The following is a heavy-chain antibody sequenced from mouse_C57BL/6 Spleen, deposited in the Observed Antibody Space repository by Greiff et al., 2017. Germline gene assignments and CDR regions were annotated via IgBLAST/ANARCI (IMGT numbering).Heavy chain of an antibody. CDR3: ARPMTTVVATGDY. Sequence: QVQLQQSGAELMKPGASVKLSCKATGYTFTGYWIEWVKQKPGHGLEWVWEILPGSGSTNYNEKFKGKATFTEDTSSNTAYMQLSSLTTEASAIYYCARPMTTVVATGDYWGQGTTLTVSS. V-gene: IGHV1-9*01. CDR2: ILPGSGST. J-gene: IGHJ2*01. CDR1: GYTFTGYW. D-gene: IGHD1-1*01.